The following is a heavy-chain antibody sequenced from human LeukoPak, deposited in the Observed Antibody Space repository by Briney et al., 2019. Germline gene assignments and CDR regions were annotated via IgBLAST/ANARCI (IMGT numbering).Heavy chain of an antibody. Sequence: SETLSLTCTVSGGSISSSSYYWGWIRQPPGKGLEWIGSIYYSGSTYYNLSLKSRVTISVDTSKNQFSLKLSSVTAADAAVYYCARHRTKSELTDYWGQGTLVTVSS. CDR1: GGSISSSSYY. CDR3: ARHRTKSELTDY. V-gene: IGHV4-39*01. CDR2: IYYSGST. J-gene: IGHJ4*02. D-gene: IGHD2-8*01.